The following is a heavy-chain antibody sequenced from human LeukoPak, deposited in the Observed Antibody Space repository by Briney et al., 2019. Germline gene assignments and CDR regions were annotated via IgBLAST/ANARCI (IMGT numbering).Heavy chain of an antibody. Sequence: GGSLRLSCAASGVTFSSYAMSWVRQAPGKGLDWVSAIRGSGGSTYYADSVKGRFTISRDNSKNTLYLQMNSLRAEDTAVYYCAKAVGDGYNYGAFDVWGQGTMVTVPS. CDR3: AKAVGDGYNYGAFDV. J-gene: IGHJ3*01. V-gene: IGHV3-23*01. D-gene: IGHD5-24*01. CDR2: IRGSGGST. CDR1: GVTFSSYA.